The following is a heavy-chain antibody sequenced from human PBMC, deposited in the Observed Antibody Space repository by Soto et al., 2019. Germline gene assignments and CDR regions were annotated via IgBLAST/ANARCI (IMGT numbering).Heavy chain of an antibody. Sequence: QVQLVESGGGVVQPGRSLRLSCAASGFTFSSYAMHWVRQAPGKALEWVAVISYDVNNKYYADSVKGRFTISRDNSKSTLYLQMNSLGPEDTALYFCASARGSSTFHSGSNFDYWGQGPVVTVSS. CDR3: ASARGSSTFHSGSNFDY. J-gene: IGHJ4*02. V-gene: IGHV3-30-3*01. CDR1: GFTFSSYA. D-gene: IGHD5-18*01. CDR2: ISYDVNNK.